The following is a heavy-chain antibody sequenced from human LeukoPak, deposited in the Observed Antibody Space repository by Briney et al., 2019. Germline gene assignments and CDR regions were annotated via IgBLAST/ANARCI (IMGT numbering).Heavy chain of an antibody. J-gene: IGHJ4*02. Sequence: SETLSLTCSVSGGSISSYYWSWIRQPPGKGLEWIGYIYYSGSTNYNPSLKSRVTISVDTSKNQFSLKLSSVTAADTAVYYCARLTVAGTVDYWGQGTLVTVSS. CDR3: ARLTVAGTVDY. V-gene: IGHV4-59*08. CDR2: IYYSGST. CDR1: GGSISSYY. D-gene: IGHD6-19*01.